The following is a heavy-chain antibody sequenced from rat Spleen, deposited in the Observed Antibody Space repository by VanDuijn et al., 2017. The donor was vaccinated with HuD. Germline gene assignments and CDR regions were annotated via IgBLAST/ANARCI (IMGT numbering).Heavy chain of an antibody. CDR2: ITNAGKT. CDR3: AACYDGTYYYFDY. CDR1: GYSITSSYR. Sequence: EVQLQESGPGLVKPSQSLSLTCSVTGYSITSSYRWNWIRKFPGNKLEWMGYITNAGKTNYNPSLKSRISITRDTSKNQFFLQVNSVTTEDTATYYCAACYDGTYYYFDYWGQGVMVTVSS. J-gene: IGHJ2*01. V-gene: IGHV3-3*01. D-gene: IGHD1-12*02.